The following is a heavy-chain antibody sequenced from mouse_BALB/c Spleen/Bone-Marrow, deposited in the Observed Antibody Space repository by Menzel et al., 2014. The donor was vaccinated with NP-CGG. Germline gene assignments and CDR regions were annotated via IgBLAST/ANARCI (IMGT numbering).Heavy chain of an antibody. Sequence: QVQLQQPGAELVRPGASVKLSCKASGYTFTSFYMYWVKQRPGQGLEWIGDINPSNGGTNFNEKFRRKATLTVDTSSSTACMEFSSLTSEDSAVYYCTRRSLLSDYYALDYWGQGTSVTVSS. CDR2: INPSNGGT. V-gene: IGHV1S81*02. D-gene: IGHD6-1*01. CDR1: GYTFTSFY. CDR3: TRRSLLSDYYALDY. J-gene: IGHJ4*01.